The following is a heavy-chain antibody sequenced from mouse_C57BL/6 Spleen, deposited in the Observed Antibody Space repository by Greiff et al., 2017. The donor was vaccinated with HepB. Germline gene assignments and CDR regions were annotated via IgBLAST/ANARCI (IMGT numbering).Heavy chain of an antibody. CDR3: ARLLLRWDAMDY. J-gene: IGHJ4*01. CDR1: GFTFSDYG. CDR2: ISSGSSTI. V-gene: IGHV5-17*01. D-gene: IGHD1-1*01. Sequence: EVQLQESGGGLVKPGGSLKLSCAASGFTFSDYGMHWVRQAPEKGLEWVAYISSGSSTIYYADTVKGRFTISRDNAKNTLFLQMTSLRSEDTAMYYCARLLLRWDAMDYWGQGTSVTVSS.